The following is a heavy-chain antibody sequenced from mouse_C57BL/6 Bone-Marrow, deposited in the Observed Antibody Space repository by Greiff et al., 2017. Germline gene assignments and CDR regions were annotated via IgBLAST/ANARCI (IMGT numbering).Heavy chain of an antibody. J-gene: IGHJ3*01. CDR3: TRWDYEGAWFAY. D-gene: IGHD2-4*01. CDR2: IYPGNSDT. CDR1: GYTFTSYW. Sequence: VQLQQSGTVLARPGASVKMSCKTSGYTFTSYWMHWVKQRPGQGLEWIGAIYPGNSDTSYNQKFKGKAKLTAVTSASTAYMELSSLTNEDSAVYYCTRWDYEGAWFAYWGQGTLVTVSA. V-gene: IGHV1-5*01.